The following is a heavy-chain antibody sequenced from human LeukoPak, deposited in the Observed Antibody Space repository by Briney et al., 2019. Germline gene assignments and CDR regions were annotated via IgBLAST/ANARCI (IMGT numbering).Heavy chain of an antibody. CDR2: IDWDDDK. CDR1: GFSLSTTGMC. V-gene: IGHV2-70*13. CDR3: ARQRGYSSGRGVDY. J-gene: IGHJ4*02. Sequence: ESGPTLVNPTQTLTLTRTFSGFSLSTTGMCVTWIRQPPGKALEWLALIDWDDDKFYSPSLGTRLTISKDTSRNQVVLAMTNMDPVDTATYYCARQRGYSSGRGVDYWGQGTLVTVSS. D-gene: IGHD6-19*01.